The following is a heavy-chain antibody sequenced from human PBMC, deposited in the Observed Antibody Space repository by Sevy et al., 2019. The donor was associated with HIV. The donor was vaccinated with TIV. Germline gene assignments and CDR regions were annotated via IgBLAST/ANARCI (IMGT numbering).Heavy chain of an antibody. D-gene: IGHD6-19*01. V-gene: IGHV3-11*01. CDR1: GFTFSEYY. CDR3: VMDGIAVADDFDY. Sequence: GGSLRLSCAASGFTFSEYYMSWIRQAPGKGLELVAYIGHDGSDIHYADSVKGRFTISRDNAKNSLYLQMNSLRAEVTAVYYCVMDGIAVADDFDYWGQGSLVTVSS. J-gene: IGHJ4*02. CDR2: IGHDGSDI.